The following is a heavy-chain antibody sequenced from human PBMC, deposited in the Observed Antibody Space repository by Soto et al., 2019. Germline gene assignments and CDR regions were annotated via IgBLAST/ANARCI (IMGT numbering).Heavy chain of an antibody. V-gene: IGHV3-23*01. CDR2: ISATGGTT. J-gene: IGHJ4*02. D-gene: IGHD1-1*01. Sequence: GGSLRLSCAASGFGFRSYAITWVRQAPGKGLEWVSFISATGGTTDYADSVKGRFSISRDTSTNTLYLQMNNLRAEDTAVYYCAIDVAVATRYRFDSWGPGTLVTVSS. CDR3: AIDVAVATRYRFDS. CDR1: GFGFRSYA.